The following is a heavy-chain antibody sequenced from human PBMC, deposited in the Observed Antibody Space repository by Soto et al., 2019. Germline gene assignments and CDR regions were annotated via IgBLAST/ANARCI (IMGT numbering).Heavy chain of an antibody. Sequence: PSETLSLTCAVSGGSISSGGYSWSWIRQPPGKGLEWIGYIYHSGSTYYNPSLKSRVTISVDRSKNQFSLKLSSVTAADTAVYYCARAAHYSSPFRWFDPWGQGTLVTVSS. D-gene: IGHD6-13*01. J-gene: IGHJ5*02. CDR2: IYHSGST. CDR3: ARAAHYSSPFRWFDP. CDR1: GGSISSGGYS. V-gene: IGHV4-30-2*01.